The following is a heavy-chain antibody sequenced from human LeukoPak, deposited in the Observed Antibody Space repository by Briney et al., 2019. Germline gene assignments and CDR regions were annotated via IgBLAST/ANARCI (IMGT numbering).Heavy chain of an antibody. D-gene: IGHD6-19*01. CDR3: ARNSSGHSFEN. V-gene: IGHV4-4*07. J-gene: IGHJ4*02. Sequence: PSETLSLTCTVSGGSISSYYWSWIRQPAGKGLEWIGLIHTSGSSNYNTSLKSRVTMSVDTSKNQFSLKLSSVTAADTAVYYCARNSSGHSFENWGQGSLVTVSS. CDR2: IHTSGSS. CDR1: GGSISSYY.